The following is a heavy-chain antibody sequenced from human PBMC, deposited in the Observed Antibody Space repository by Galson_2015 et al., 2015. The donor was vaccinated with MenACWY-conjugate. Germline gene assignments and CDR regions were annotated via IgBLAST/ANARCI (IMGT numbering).Heavy chain of an antibody. V-gene: IGHV3-7*01. D-gene: IGHD6-19*01. CDR3: ARAKEQWLSKTFDI. Sequence: SLRLSCAASGFTFSTHWMGWVRQAPGKGLEWVANKKQDGSAKYYVDSVKGRFTISRDNAKNSLYLQMDSLRAEDTAVYYCARAKEQWLSKTFDIWGQGTMVTVSS. CDR1: GFTFSTHW. J-gene: IGHJ3*02. CDR2: KKQDGSAK.